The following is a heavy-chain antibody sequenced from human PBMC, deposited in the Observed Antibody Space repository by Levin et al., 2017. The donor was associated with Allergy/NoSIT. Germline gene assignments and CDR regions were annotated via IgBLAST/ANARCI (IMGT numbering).Heavy chain of an antibody. CDR3: AGAHSSGSTLDY. CDR2: FCATGST. V-gene: IGHV4-4*07. CDR1: GGSINTYY. D-gene: IGHD6-25*01. Sequence: SETSLTCSVSGGSINTYYWNWVRQTAGKGLEWIGRFCATGSTDYNPSLKSRVTMSVDTSKNHFSLRLTSVTAADTAVYYCAGAHSSGSTLDYWGQGTLVTVSS. J-gene: IGHJ4*02.